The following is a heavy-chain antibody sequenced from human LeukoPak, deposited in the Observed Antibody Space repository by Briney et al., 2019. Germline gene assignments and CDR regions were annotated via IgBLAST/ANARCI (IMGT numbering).Heavy chain of an antibody. Sequence: SETLSLTCAVYGGSFSGYYWSWIRQPPGKGLEWIGEINHSGSTNYNPSLKSRVTISVDTSKNQFSLKLSSVTAADTAVCYCARGKTFFYFDYWGQGTLVTVSS. J-gene: IGHJ4*02. CDR1: GGSFSGYY. CDR3: ARGKTFFYFDY. CDR2: INHSGST. V-gene: IGHV4-34*01.